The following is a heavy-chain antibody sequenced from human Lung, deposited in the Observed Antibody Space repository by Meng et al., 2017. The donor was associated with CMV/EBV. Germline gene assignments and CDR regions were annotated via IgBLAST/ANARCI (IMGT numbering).Heavy chain of an antibody. CDR2: IIPILGIA. V-gene: IGHV1-69*02. J-gene: IGHJ6*01. D-gene: IGHD2-2*02. CDR3: ATSFYCSTTNCYTYYGLDV. Sequence: SVXVSXXASGGTFSSYTISWVRQAPGQGLEWMGRIIPILGIANSAQKFQGRVTITADKSTSTAYVELSSLKSEDTAVYYCATSFYCSTTNCYTYYGLDVWGQGTTVTVSS. CDR1: GGTFSSYT.